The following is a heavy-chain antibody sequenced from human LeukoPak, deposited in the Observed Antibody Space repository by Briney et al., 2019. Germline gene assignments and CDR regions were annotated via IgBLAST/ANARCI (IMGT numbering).Heavy chain of an antibody. D-gene: IGHD6-6*01. Sequence: GGSLRFFCAASGFTFSSYSMNWVRQAPGKGLEWVSSISSSSSSYIYYADSVKGRFTISRDNAKNSLYLQMNSLRAEDTAVYYCARGSSSYLTYFDYWGQGTLVTVSS. V-gene: IGHV3-21*01. CDR3: ARGSSSYLTYFDY. CDR2: ISSSSSSYI. J-gene: IGHJ4*02. CDR1: GFTFSSYS.